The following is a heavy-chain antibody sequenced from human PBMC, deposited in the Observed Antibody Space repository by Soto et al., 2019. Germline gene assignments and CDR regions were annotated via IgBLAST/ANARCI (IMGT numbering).Heavy chain of an antibody. CDR3: AHSRCGGDCLRSYSSHYYYGMDV. CDR2: IYWDGDK. Sequence: QITLKESGPTLVKPTQTLTLTCTFSGFSLNTGGLGVGWIRQPPGKALEWLALIYWDGDKRYSPSLKSRLSSPSSPSNNQVVLKMTNMDPVDTATYYCAHSRCGGDCLRSYSSHYYYGMDVWGQGTTVPVSS. D-gene: IGHD2-21*02. CDR1: GFSLNTGGLG. V-gene: IGHV2-5*02. J-gene: IGHJ6*02.